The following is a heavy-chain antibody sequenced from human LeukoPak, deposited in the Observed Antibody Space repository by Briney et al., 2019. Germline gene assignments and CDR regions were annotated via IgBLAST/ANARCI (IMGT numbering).Heavy chain of an antibody. J-gene: IGHJ4*02. V-gene: IGHV3-30*02. CDR1: GFTFSSHG. D-gene: IGHD4-17*01. CDR2: VRYDGSNT. CDR3: AKAFGDYEATLTDD. Sequence: GGSLRLSCAAAGFTFSSHGVHWVRQAPGKGLEWVAFVRYDGSNTYYADSVKGRFTISRDNSKNTLYLQMNSLRAEDTAVYYCAKAFGDYEATLTDDWGQGTLVTVS.